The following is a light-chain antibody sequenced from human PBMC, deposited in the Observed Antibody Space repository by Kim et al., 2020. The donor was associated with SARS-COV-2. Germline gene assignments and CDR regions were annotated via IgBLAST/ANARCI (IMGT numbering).Light chain of an antibody. CDR1: QDISRY. Sequence: AAVGDRVTITCRASQDISRYLPWYQQKPGKAPKLLIYAASSLQSGVPSRFTGSGSETDFTLTISSLQPEDFATYYCQQSYSASRTFGQGTKVDIK. CDR3: QQSYSASRT. CDR2: AAS. V-gene: IGKV1-39*01. J-gene: IGKJ1*01.